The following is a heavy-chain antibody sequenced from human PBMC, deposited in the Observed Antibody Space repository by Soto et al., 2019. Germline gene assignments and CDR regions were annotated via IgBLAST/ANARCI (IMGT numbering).Heavy chain of an antibody. V-gene: IGHV3-20*04. J-gene: IGHJ5*01. CDR3: ARDHRWGYEYGDYGDS. D-gene: IGHD4-17*01. CDR2: MHRNGDST. Sequence: EVQLVESGGGVVRPGGSLRLACAVSGFSLDEDGMSWVRQAPGKGPEWVSGMHRNGDSTGYADSVKGRFTISRDDAKNSLYLQMNSLRADDTAFYYCARDHRWGYEYGDYGDSWGHGTLVTVSS. CDR1: GFSLDEDG.